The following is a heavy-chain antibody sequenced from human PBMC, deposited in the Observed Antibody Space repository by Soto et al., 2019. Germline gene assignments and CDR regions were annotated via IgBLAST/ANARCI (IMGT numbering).Heavy chain of an antibody. J-gene: IGHJ6*02. CDR2: IIPIFGTA. CDR3: ALGYCSGGSCSYYGMDV. CDR1: GGTFSSYA. Sequence: QVQLVQSGAEVKKPGSSVKVSCKASGGTFSSYAISWVRQAPGQGLEWMGGIIPIFGTANYAQKFQGRVTITADESTSTAYMEQSSLRSEDTAVYYCALGYCSGGSCSYYGMDVWGQGTTVTVSS. V-gene: IGHV1-69*01. D-gene: IGHD2-15*01.